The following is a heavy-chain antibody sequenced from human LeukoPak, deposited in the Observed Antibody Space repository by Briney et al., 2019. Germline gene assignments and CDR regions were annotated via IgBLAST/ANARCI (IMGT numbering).Heavy chain of an antibody. Sequence: ASVKVSCKASGYTFTGYYMHWVRQAPGQGLEWMGWINPNSGGTNYAQKFQGRVTMTRDTSISTAYMELSRLRSDDTAVYYCARGQGKYCSSTSCSVYWFDPWGQGTLVTVSS. CDR2: INPNSGGT. D-gene: IGHD2-2*01. CDR3: ARGQGKYCSSTSCSVYWFDP. V-gene: IGHV1-2*02. J-gene: IGHJ5*02. CDR1: GYTFTGYY.